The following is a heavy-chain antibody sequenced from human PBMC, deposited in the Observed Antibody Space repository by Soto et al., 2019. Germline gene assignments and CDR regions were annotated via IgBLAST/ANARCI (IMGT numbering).Heavy chain of an antibody. V-gene: IGHV3-30*18. CDR3: AKPFRGYCSSTSCPPNYYYYGMDV. Sequence: QVQLVESGGGVVQPGRSLRLSCAASGFTFSSYGMHWVRQAPGKGLEWVAVISYDGSNKYYADSVKGRFTISRDNSKNTLYLQMNSLRAEDTAVYYCAKPFRGYCSSTSCPPNYYYYGMDVWGQGTTVTVSS. CDR2: ISYDGSNK. D-gene: IGHD2-2*01. CDR1: GFTFSSYG. J-gene: IGHJ6*02.